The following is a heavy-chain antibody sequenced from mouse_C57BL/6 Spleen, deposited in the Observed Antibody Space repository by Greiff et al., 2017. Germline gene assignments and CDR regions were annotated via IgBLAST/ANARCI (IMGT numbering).Heavy chain of an antibody. CDR3: VRREFAY. CDR1: GFSFNTYA. V-gene: IGHV10-1*01. CDR2: IRSKSNNYAT. J-gene: IGHJ3*01. Sequence: EVMLVESGGGLVQPKGSLKLSCAASGFSFNTYAMNWVRQAPGKGLEWVARIRSKSNNYATYYADSVKDRFTISRDDSESMLYLQMNHLKTEDTAMYYGVRREFAYWGQGTLVTVSA.